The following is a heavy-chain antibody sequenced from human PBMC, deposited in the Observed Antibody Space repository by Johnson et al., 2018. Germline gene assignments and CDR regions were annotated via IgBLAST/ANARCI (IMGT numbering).Heavy chain of an antibody. CDR3: AKDRSYYMDV. J-gene: IGHJ6*03. CDR1: GFVFDDYA. CDR2: IRWNGGAT. Sequence: EVQLVESGGDVAQPGGSLRLSCAVSGFVFDDYAMHWVRQAPGKGLEWISMIRWNGGATYYADSVKGRFTVSRDSSKNAGFLQMNSLRPEDTALYYCAKDRSYYMDVWGKGTTVTVSS. D-gene: IGHD3-10*01. V-gene: IGHV3-43D*04.